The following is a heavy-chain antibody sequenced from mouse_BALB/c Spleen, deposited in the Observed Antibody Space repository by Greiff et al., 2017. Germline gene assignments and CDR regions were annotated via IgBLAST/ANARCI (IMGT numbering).Heavy chain of an antibody. Sequence: EVQVVESGGGLVKPGGSLKLSCAASGFTFSSYTMSWVRQTPEKRLEWVATISSGGSYTYYPDSVKGRFTISRDNAKNTLYLQMSSLKSEDTAMYYCTRDDGFIFAYWGQGTLVTVSA. CDR3: TRDDGFIFAY. V-gene: IGHV5-6-4*01. CDR1: GFTFSSYT. J-gene: IGHJ3*01. D-gene: IGHD2-3*01. CDR2: ISSGGSYT.